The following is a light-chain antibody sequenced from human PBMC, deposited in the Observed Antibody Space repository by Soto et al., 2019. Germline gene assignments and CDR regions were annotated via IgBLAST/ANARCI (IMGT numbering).Light chain of an antibody. Sequence: EIVLTQSPATLSLSPGERATLSCRASQSVSSHLAWYQQKPGQAPRLLIYDASNRATGSPARFSGSGSGTDFTLTISSLEPEDFAVYYCQQRSNWPPLYTFGQGTKLEIK. CDR2: DAS. J-gene: IGKJ2*01. CDR1: QSVSSH. CDR3: QQRSNWPPLYT. V-gene: IGKV3-11*01.